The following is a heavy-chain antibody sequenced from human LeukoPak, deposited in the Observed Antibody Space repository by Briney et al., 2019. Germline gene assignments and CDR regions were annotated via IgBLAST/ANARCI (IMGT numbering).Heavy chain of an antibody. CDR2: ISSSSSYT. D-gene: IGHD6-19*01. CDR3: ARVYSSSLDV. Sequence: GGSLRLSCAASGFTSSDYYMSWIRQAPGKGLEWVSNISSSSSYTNYADSVKGRFTISRDNAKNSLYLQMNSLRAEDTAVYYCARVYSSSLDVWGQGTTVTVSS. J-gene: IGHJ6*02. CDR1: GFTSSDYY. V-gene: IGHV3-11*05.